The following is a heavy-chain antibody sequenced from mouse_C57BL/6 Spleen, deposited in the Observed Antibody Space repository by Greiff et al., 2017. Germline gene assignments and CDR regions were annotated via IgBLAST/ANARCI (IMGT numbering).Heavy chain of an antibody. CDR1: GYTFTSYW. Sequence: VQLQQSGAELAKPGASVKLSCKASGYTFTSYWMHWVKQRPGQGLAWIGYINPCCGYTKYNQKFKDKATLTADKSSSTAYMQLSCLTYEDSAVYYWSRSDYYGCSYDYWGQGTTLSVST. V-gene: IGHV1-7*01. CDR3: SRSDYYGCSYDY. D-gene: IGHD1-1*01. J-gene: IGHJ2*01. CDR2: INPCCGYT.